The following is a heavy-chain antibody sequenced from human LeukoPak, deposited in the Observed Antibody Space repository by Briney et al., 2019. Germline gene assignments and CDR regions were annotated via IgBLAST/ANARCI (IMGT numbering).Heavy chain of an antibody. CDR1: GGSFSGYY. D-gene: IGHD3-22*01. Sequence: SETLSLTCAVYGGSFSGYYWSWIRQPPGKGLGCIGEINHSGSTNYNTSLKSRVTISVDTSKNQFSLKLSSVTAADTAVYYCARGRVVVTAYNWFDPWGQGTLVTVSS. CDR3: ARGRVVVTAYNWFDP. CDR2: INHSGST. J-gene: IGHJ5*02. V-gene: IGHV4-34*01.